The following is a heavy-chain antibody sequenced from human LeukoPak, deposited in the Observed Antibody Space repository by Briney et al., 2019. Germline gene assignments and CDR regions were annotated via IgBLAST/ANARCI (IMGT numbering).Heavy chain of an antibody. CDR1: GGSISNDY. J-gene: IGHJ6*02. D-gene: IGHD2-2*01. Sequence: SETLSLTCTVSGGSISNDYWTWIRQPPGKGLEWIGYIYYSGSTNYNPSLRSRVTMSVDTSKNQFSLKLSSVTAADTAVYYCARDSVPAALYGMDVWGQGTTVTVSS. CDR2: IYYSGST. CDR3: ARDSVPAALYGMDV. V-gene: IGHV4-59*12.